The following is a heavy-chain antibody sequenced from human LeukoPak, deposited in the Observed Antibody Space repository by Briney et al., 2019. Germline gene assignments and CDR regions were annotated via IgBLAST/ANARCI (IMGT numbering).Heavy chain of an antibody. Sequence: SVKVSCKASGGTFSSYAISWVRQAPGQGPEWMGGIIPMIGTATYAQKFQGRVTITADESTSTAYMELSSLRSEDTAVYYCARAPHYYDSSGYYGPGYYYYGMDVWGQGTTVTVSS. CDR1: GGTFSSYA. CDR2: IIPMIGTA. V-gene: IGHV1-69*01. D-gene: IGHD3-22*01. CDR3: ARAPHYYDSSGYYGPGYYYYGMDV. J-gene: IGHJ6*02.